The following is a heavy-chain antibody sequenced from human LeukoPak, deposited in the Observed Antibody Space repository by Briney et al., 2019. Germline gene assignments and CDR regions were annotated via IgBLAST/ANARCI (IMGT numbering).Heavy chain of an antibody. V-gene: IGHV4-34*01. CDR3: ARGRDIVVVPAHYYYYMDV. CDR2: INDSVST. J-gene: IGHJ6*03. CDR1: GGSFSGYY. Sequence: SETLSLTCAVSGGSFSGYYWSWIRQPPGKGLEWIGEINDSVSTNYNPSLKSRVTISVDTSKNQFSLNLSSVTAADTAVYYCARGRDIVVVPAHYYYYMDVWGKGTTVTVSS. D-gene: IGHD2-2*01.